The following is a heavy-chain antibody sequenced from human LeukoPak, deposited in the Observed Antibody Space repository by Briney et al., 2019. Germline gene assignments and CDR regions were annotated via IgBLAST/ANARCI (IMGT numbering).Heavy chain of an antibody. V-gene: IGHV1-69*04. J-gene: IGHJ4*02. CDR1: GGTFSSYT. CDR2: IIPILGIA. Sequence: SVKVSCKASGGTFSSYTISWVRQAPGQGLEWMGRIIPILGIANYAQKLQGRVTMTTDTSTSTAYMELRSLRSDDTAVYYCAREGPYCFDYWGQGTLVTVSS. CDR3: AREGPYCFDY.